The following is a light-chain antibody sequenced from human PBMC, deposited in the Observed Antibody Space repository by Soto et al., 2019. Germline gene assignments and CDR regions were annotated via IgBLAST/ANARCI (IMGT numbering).Light chain of an antibody. J-gene: IGKJ1*01. Sequence: EIVMTQSPATLSVSPGERATLSFRASQSFSSNLAWYQQKPGQAPRLLIYGASSRATGIPDRFSGSGSGTDFTLTISRLEPEDFAVYYCQQYGGSRTFGQGTKVDI. CDR1: QSFSSN. CDR3: QQYGGSRT. V-gene: IGKV3-20*01. CDR2: GAS.